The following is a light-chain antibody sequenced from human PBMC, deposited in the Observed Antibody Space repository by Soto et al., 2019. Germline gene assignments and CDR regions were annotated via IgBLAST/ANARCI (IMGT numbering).Light chain of an antibody. CDR1: SSNIGAGYD. Sequence: QSVLTQPPSVSGAPGQRVTISCTGSSSNIGAGYDVHWYQQLPGTAPKLLIYGNSNRPSGVPDRFSGSKSGTSASLAITVLQAEDEADYYSQSYDSSLSGYVVFGGWTKLTVL. V-gene: IGLV1-40*01. CDR2: GNS. CDR3: QSYDSSLSGYVV. J-gene: IGLJ2*01.